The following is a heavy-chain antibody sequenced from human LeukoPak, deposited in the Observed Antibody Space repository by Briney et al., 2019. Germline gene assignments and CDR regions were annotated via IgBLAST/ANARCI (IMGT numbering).Heavy chain of an antibody. CDR1: GFTFSSYA. D-gene: IGHD6-19*01. J-gene: IGHJ4*02. Sequence: GGSLRLSCAASGFTFSSYAMHWVRQAPGKGLEWVAVISYDGSNKYYADSVKGRFTISRDNSKNTLYLQMNSLRAEDTAVYYCARDGHSSGWYYFDYWGQGTLVTVSS. CDR3: ARDGHSSGWYYFDY. CDR2: ISYDGSNK. V-gene: IGHV3-30*04.